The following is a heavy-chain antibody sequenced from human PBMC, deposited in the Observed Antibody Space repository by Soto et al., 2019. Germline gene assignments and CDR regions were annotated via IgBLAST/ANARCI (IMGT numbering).Heavy chain of an antibody. CDR2: ISGYNGKT. CDR3: ARDKMSDDYGFAAFDY. CDR1: GYTFTSFG. Sequence: ASVKVSCKASGYTFTSFGVSCLRQAPGQVPEWLGWISGYNGKTKYAKKLQGRVTLTRDTSTTTAHMELRSLRSDDTAVYYCARDKMSDDYGFAAFDYWGQGTVVTVSS. V-gene: IGHV1-18*04. D-gene: IGHD3-10*01. J-gene: IGHJ4*02.